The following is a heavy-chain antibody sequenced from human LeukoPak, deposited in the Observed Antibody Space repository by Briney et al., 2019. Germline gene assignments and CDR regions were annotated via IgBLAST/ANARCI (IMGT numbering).Heavy chain of an antibody. CDR1: GYTFTSYG. D-gene: IGHD3-3*01. Sequence: ASVKVSCKASGYTFTSYGISWVRQAPGQGLEWMGWISAYNGNTNYAQKLQGRVTMTTDTSTSTAYMELRSLRSDDTAVYYSARDRGDYDFWSGSLGWGQGTLVTVSS. CDR3: ARDRGDYDFWSGSLG. J-gene: IGHJ4*02. CDR2: ISAYNGNT. V-gene: IGHV1-18*01.